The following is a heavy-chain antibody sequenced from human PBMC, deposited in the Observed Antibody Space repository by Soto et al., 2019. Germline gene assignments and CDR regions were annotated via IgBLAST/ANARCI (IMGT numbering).Heavy chain of an antibody. Sequence: SETLSLTCTVSGGSISSYYWSWIRQPPGKGLVWIGYIYYSGSTNYNPSLKSRVTISVDTSKNQFSLKLSSVTAADTAVYYCARGGRSPRGTRKPGYYYYGMDVWGQGTTVTVSS. D-gene: IGHD3-10*01. CDR3: ARGGRSPRGTRKPGYYYYGMDV. J-gene: IGHJ6*02. CDR1: GGSISSYY. V-gene: IGHV4-59*01. CDR2: IYYSGST.